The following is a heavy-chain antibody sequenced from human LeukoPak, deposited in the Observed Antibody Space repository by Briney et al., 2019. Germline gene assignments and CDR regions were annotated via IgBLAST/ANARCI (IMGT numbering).Heavy chain of an antibody. V-gene: IGHV4-39*02. CDR3: ARGPTYQPIDY. CDR2: IYYSGST. CDR1: GGSISSSSYY. Sequence: SETLSLTCTVSGGSISSSSYYWGWIRQPPGKGLEWIGSIYYSGSTYYNPSLKSRVTISVDTSKNHFSLNLNFVTAADTAVYYCARGPTYQPIDYWGQGTLVTVSS. D-gene: IGHD2-2*01. J-gene: IGHJ4*02.